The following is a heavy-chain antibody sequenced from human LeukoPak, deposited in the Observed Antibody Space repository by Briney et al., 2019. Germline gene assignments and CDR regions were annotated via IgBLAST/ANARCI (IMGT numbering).Heavy chain of an antibody. V-gene: IGHV3-23*01. CDR1: GFTFSTYA. J-gene: IGHJ4*02. D-gene: IGHD1-26*01. Sequence: PGGSLRLSCAASGFTFSTYAMSWVRQAPGKGLEWVSTITGYGANTYYAASGKGRFTISRDNSKNTLYLQIDSLRAQHTARYFCARVWYSQYDTDSWGQGTLVTVSS. CDR2: ITGYGANT. CDR3: ARVWYSQYDTDS.